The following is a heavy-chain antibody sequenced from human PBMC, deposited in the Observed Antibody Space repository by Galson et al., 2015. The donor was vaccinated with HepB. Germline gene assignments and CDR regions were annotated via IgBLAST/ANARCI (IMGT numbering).Heavy chain of an antibody. CDR2: IWYDGSNK. V-gene: IGHV3-33*01. Sequence: SLRLSCAASGFTFSSYGMHWVRQAPGKGLEWVAVIWYDGSNKYYADSVKGRFTISRDNSKNTLYLQMNSLRAEDTAVYYCARDPIAVAVVDAFDIWGQGTMVTVSS. CDR1: GFTFSSYG. J-gene: IGHJ3*02. CDR3: ARDPIAVAVVDAFDI. D-gene: IGHD6-19*01.